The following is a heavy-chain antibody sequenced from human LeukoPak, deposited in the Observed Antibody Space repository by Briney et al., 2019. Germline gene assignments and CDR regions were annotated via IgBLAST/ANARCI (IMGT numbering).Heavy chain of an antibody. Sequence: GGSLRLSCKVSGFTFNTYWMHWVRQAPGKGLVWVARMNNDGRVITYADSVKGRFTISRDNAKNTLYLQMNSLRAEDTAVYYCARDRTLDYWGQGTLVTVSS. J-gene: IGHJ4*02. CDR2: MNNDGRVI. V-gene: IGHV3-74*01. CDR1: GFTFNTYW. CDR3: ARDRTLDY.